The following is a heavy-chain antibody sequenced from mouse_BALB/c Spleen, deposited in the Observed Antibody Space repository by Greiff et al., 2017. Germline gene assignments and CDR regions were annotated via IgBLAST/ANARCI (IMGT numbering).Heavy chain of an antibody. Sequence: EVNVVESGGGLVQPGGSLRLSCATSGFTFTDYYMSWVRQPPGKALEWLGFIRNKANGYTTEYSASVKGRFTISRDNSQSILYLQMNTLRAEDSATYYCARDEDYGSPPLFDYWGQGTTLTVSS. V-gene: IGHV7-3*02. D-gene: IGHD1-1*01. CDR1: GFTFTDYY. CDR2: IRNKANGYTT. J-gene: IGHJ2*01. CDR3: ARDEDYGSPPLFDY.